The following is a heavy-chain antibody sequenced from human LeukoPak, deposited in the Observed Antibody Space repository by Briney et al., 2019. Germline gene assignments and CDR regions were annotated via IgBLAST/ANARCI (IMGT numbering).Heavy chain of an antibody. D-gene: IGHD5-24*01. CDR1: GGSFSGYY. CDR3: ASRDGYNLYDY. V-gene: IGHV4-34*01. J-gene: IGHJ4*02. CDR2: INHSGST. Sequence: PSETLSLTCAVYGGSFSGYYWSWIRQPPGKGLEWIREINHSGSTNYNPSLKSRVTISVDTSKNQFSLKLSSVTAADTAVYYCASRDGYNLYDYWGQGTLVTVSS.